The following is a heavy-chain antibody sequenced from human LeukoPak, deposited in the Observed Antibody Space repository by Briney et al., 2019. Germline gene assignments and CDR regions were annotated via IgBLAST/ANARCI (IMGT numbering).Heavy chain of an antibody. CDR3: ARGHSCSGGSCFFDY. V-gene: IGHV3-48*03. J-gene: IGHJ4*02. CDR2: ISSSGSTI. Sequence: GGSLRLSCAASGFTFSSYEMNWVRQAPGKGLEWVSYISSSGSTIYYADSVKGRFTISRDNAKISLYLQMNSLRAEDTAVYYCARGHSCSGGSCFFDYWGQGTLVTVSS. CDR1: GFTFSSYE. D-gene: IGHD2-15*01.